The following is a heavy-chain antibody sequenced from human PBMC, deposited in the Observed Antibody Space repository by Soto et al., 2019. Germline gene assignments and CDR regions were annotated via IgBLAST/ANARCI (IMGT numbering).Heavy chain of an antibody. J-gene: IGHJ4*02. D-gene: IGHD3-22*01. CDR2: IIPIFGTA. CDR1: GGTFSSYA. V-gene: IGHV1-69*01. Sequence: QVQLVQSGAEVKKPGSSVKVSCKASGGTFSSYAISWVRQAPGQVLEWMGGIIPIFGTANYAQKFQGRVTITADESTSTAYMELSSLRSEDTAVYYCAKQGTWYYYDSSGYSPFDYWGQGTLVTVSS. CDR3: AKQGTWYYYDSSGYSPFDY.